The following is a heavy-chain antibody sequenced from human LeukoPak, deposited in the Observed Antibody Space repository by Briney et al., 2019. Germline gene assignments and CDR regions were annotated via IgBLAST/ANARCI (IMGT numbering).Heavy chain of an antibody. J-gene: IGHJ5*02. V-gene: IGHV4-59*01. CDR3: ARGAIGDYVNWFDP. CDR2: IYYSGST. D-gene: IGHD4-17*01. CDR1: GGSISSYY. Sequence: SETLSLTCTVSGGSISSYYWSWIRQPPGKGLEWIGYIYYSGSTNYNPSLKRRVTISVDTYKNKFFLKLSSVIAADTAVYYCARGAIGDYVNWFDPWGQGTLVTVSS.